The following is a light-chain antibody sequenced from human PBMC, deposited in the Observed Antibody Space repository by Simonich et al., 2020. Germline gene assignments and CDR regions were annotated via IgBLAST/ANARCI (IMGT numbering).Light chain of an antibody. Sequence: QAVLTQEPSLTVSPGGTVTLTCGSSTGAVTSGHYPYWFQQKPGQAPRPLIYDTSNKPSGPPAQFSGSLLGGKAARTLSGAQPEDEAEYYCLLSYSGARLVVFGGGTKLTVL. CDR1: TGAVTSGHY. V-gene: IGLV7-46*01. J-gene: IGLJ2*01. CDR3: LLSYSGARLVV. CDR2: DTS.